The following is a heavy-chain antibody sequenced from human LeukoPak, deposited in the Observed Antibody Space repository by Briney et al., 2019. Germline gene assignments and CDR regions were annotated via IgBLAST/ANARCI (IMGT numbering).Heavy chain of an antibody. V-gene: IGHV4-30-4*01. CDR1: GGSISSGDYY. D-gene: IGHD3-22*01. Sequence: PSETLSLTCTVSGGSISSGDYYWSWIRQPPGKGLEWIGYIYYSGSTYYNPSLKSRVTISVDTSKNQFSLKLSSVTAADTAVYYCARGASGYYYDSSGYYWYFDLWGRGTLVTVSS. CDR2: IYYSGST. CDR3: ARGASGYYYDSSGYYWYFDL. J-gene: IGHJ2*01.